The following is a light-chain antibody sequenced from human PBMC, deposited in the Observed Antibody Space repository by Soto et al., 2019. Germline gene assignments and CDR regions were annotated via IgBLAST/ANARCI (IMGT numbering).Light chain of an antibody. Sequence: DIQMTQSPSTLSASVGDRVTITCRASQSISSWLAWYQQKPGKAPKLLIYDASRLESGVPSRFSGSGSGTEFTLTISSLQPDDFATYYCQQYNSSSFGQGTKVEIK. CDR3: QQYNSSS. V-gene: IGKV1-5*01. CDR2: DAS. CDR1: QSISSW. J-gene: IGKJ1*01.